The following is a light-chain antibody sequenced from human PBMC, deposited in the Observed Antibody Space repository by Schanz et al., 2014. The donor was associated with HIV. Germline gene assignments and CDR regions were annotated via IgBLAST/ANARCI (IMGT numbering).Light chain of an antibody. Sequence: EIVLTQSPATLSLSPGERATLSCWTSQNIGNNIGWYQQKPGQAPRLLIYGASTRATGIPDRFSGSGSGTDFTLTISRLEPDDFAVYYCQQYGSSPPMYTFGQGTKVEIK. J-gene: IGKJ2*01. CDR3: QQYGSSPPMYT. CDR2: GAS. CDR1: QNIGNN. V-gene: IGKV3-20*01.